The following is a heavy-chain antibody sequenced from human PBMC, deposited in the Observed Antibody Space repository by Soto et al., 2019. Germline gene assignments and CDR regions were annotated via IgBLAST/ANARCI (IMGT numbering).Heavy chain of an antibody. V-gene: IGHV3-53*01. CDR3: ARASSAAAGYDFDY. Sequence: GGSLRLSCAASGFTVSSNYMSWVRQAPGKGLEWVSVIYSGGSRYYADSVKGLFTISRDNSKNTLYLQMNSLRAEDTAVYYCARASSAAAGYDFDYWGQGTLVTVSS. J-gene: IGHJ4*02. D-gene: IGHD6-13*01. CDR1: GFTVSSNY. CDR2: IYSGGSR.